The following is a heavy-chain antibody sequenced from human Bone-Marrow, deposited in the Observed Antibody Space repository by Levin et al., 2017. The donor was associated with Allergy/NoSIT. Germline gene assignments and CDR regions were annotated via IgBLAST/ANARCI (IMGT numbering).Heavy chain of an antibody. Sequence: ASVKVSCKASGGTFSSYAISWVRQAPGQGLEWMGGIIPIFGTANYAQKFQGRVTITADESTSTAYMELSSLRSEDTAVYYCARVGCSGGSCYLWTDNWFDPWGQGTLVTVSS. J-gene: IGHJ5*02. CDR2: IIPIFGTA. D-gene: IGHD2-15*01. V-gene: IGHV1-69*13. CDR1: GGTFSSYA. CDR3: ARVGCSGGSCYLWTDNWFDP.